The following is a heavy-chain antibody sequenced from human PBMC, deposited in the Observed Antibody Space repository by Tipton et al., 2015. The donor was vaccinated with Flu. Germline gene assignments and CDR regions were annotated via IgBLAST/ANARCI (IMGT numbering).Heavy chain of an antibody. CDR3: ARIIGVVTTPHFDS. V-gene: IGHV4-59*01. CDR2: VYHSAIT. D-gene: IGHD2-15*01. Sequence: TLSLTCSVSGDSIGRYYWSWIRQPPGEGLEWIGYVYHSAITNYNPSLESRVTISLDTSKSQFSLNLSSVTAADTAVYYCARIIGVVTTPHFDSWGQGTLVTVSS. CDR1: GDSIGRYY. J-gene: IGHJ4*02.